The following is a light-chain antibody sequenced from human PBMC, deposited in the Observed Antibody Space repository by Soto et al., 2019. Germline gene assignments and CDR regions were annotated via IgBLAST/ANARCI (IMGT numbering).Light chain of an antibody. CDR1: QSLSNSY. CDR2: AAS. J-gene: IGKJ2*01. V-gene: IGKV3-20*01. Sequence: EIVLTQSPGTLSLSPGERATLSCRASQSLSNSYLAWYQQKPGQAPRLLIYAASSRAIGIPDRFSGSGSGTHFTLTISRLEPEDFAVYYCHHYGSSPYTFGQGTKLEIK. CDR3: HHYGSSPYT.